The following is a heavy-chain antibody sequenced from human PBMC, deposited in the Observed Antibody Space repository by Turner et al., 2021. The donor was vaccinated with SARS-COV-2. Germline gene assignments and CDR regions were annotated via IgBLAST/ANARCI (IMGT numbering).Heavy chain of an antibody. CDR3: AKGESQYFDY. Sequence: QVQLVESGGGVVQPGTSLRLSCAPSGFTFSSFAMNWVRQAPGKGLEWVAVISNYGTDKYYAESVKGRFTISRDNSKYTLDLQMNSLRAEDTAVYYCAKGESQYFDYWGQGTLVTVSS. CDR2: ISNYGTDK. V-gene: IGHV3-30-3*01. J-gene: IGHJ4*02. CDR1: GFTFSSFA.